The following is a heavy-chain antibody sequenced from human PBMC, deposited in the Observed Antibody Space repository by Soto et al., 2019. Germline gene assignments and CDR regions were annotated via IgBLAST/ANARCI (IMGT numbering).Heavy chain of an antibody. J-gene: IGHJ4*02. CDR3: ARDYYYDTTGPPDF. V-gene: IGHV1-18*01. D-gene: IGHD3-22*01. CDR2: ISTYNGHT. Sequence: QVQLVQSGAEVRKPGASVKVSCQASGYTFSSYGMSWVRQAPGQGLEWMGWISTYNGHTNYAMRLPGRVTMTTDTSTTTPYMELRSLRSDDTAVYFCARDYYYDTTGPPDFWGQGTLVTVSS. CDR1: GYTFSSYG.